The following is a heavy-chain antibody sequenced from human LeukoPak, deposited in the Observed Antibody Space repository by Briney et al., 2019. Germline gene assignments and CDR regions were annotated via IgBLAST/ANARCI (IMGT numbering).Heavy chain of an antibody. V-gene: IGHV3-23*01. D-gene: IGHD1/OR15-1a*01. J-gene: IGHJ4*02. CDR2: ISGSGGTT. CDR3: AKVRANRFASFDY. CDR1: GFTFSSYW. Sequence: GGSLRLSCAASGFTFSSYWMSWVRQAPGKGLEWVSGISGSGGTTYYADSVKGRFTISRDNSKITLYLQMNSLRAEDTAVYYCAKVRANRFASFDYWGQGTLVTVSS.